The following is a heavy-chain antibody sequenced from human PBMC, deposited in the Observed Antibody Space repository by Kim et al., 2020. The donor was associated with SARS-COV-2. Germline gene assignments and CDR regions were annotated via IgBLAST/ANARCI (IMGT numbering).Heavy chain of an antibody. V-gene: IGHV1-46*01. J-gene: IGHJ4*02. CDR1: GYTFTSYY. D-gene: IGHD6-13*01. Sequence: ASVKVSCKASGYTFTSYYMHWVRQAPGQGLEWMGIINPSGGNTSYAQKFQGRVTMTRDTSTSTVYMELSSLRSEDTAVYYCARDGGGIAAAGNYFDYWGQGNLVTVSS. CDR2: INPSGGNT. CDR3: ARDGGGIAAAGNYFDY.